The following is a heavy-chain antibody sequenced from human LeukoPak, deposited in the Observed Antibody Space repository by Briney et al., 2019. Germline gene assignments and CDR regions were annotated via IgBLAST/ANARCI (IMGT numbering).Heavy chain of an antibody. J-gene: IGHJ6*03. Sequence: ASVKVSCKASGGTFSSYAISWVRQAPGQGLEWMGGIIPIFGTANYAQKFQGRVTITADKSTSTAYMELSSLRSENTAVYYCALRPLDCSSTSCYTEAYYYMDVWGKGTTVTVSS. CDR3: ALRPLDCSSTSCYTEAYYYMDV. D-gene: IGHD2-2*02. CDR2: IIPIFGTA. CDR1: GGTFSSYA. V-gene: IGHV1-69*06.